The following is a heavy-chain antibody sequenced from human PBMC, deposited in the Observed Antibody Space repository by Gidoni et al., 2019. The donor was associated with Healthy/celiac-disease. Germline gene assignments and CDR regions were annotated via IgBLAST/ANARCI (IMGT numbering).Heavy chain of an antibody. CDR1: GFTVSSNY. V-gene: IGHV3-66*02. CDR3: AREGGGSGTTPGHPLYFDY. Sequence: EVQLVESGGGLVQPGGSLRLSCAASGFTVSSNYMSWVRQAPGKGLGWVSVIYSGGSTYYADSVKGRFTISRDNSKNTLYLQMNSLRAEDTAVYYCAREGGGSGTTPGHPLYFDYWGQGTLVTVSS. J-gene: IGHJ4*02. D-gene: IGHD3-10*01. CDR2: IYSGGST.